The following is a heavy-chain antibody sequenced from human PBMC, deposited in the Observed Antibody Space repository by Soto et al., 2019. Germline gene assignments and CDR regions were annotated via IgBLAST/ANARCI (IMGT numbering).Heavy chain of an antibody. V-gene: IGHV3-64*01. CDR1: GFTFSSYA. CDR2: ISSNGGST. CDR3: ARGPGYYFDY. J-gene: IGHJ4*02. Sequence: EVQLVEAGGGLVQPGGSLRLSCAASGFTFSSYAMHWVRQAPGKGLEYVSAISSNGGSTYYANSVKGRFTISRDNSKNPLYLQKGSLRAEDMAVYYCARGPGYYFDYWGQGTLVTVSS.